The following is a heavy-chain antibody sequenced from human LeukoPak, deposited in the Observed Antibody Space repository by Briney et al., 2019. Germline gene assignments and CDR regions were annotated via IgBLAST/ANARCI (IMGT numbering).Heavy chain of an antibody. J-gene: IGHJ5*02. CDR3: ARRLFGAWFDP. V-gene: IGHV4-4*07. CDR1: GGSINNYH. CDR2: IYTSGST. D-gene: IGHD3-3*01. Sequence: SETLSLTCTVSGGSINNYHWSWIRQPAGKGLEYIGRIYTSGSTNYNPSLKSRVTMSVDTSKNQFSLKLRSVTAADTAVYYCARRLFGAWFDPWGLGTLVTVSS.